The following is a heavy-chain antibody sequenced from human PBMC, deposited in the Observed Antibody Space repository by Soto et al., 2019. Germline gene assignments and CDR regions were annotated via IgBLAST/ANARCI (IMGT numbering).Heavy chain of an antibody. Sequence: QVQLVQSGAEVKKPGSSVKVSCKAPGGSFSSYAINWVRQAPGQGLEWMGGIIPMSATRTYAQKFQDRVTITADESSTTVYMELSSLQCEDTAVYYCARPIRYYDVWRDYPPFDYWGQGTLVTVSS. CDR2: IIPMSATR. CDR1: GGSFSSYA. D-gene: IGHD3-3*01. CDR3: ARPIRYYDVWRDYPPFDY. J-gene: IGHJ4*02. V-gene: IGHV1-69*01.